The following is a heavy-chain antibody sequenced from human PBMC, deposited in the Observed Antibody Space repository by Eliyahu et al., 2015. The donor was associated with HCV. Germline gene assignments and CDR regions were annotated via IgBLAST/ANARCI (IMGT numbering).Heavy chain of an antibody. D-gene: IGHD2-2*01. CDR2: INHSGST. J-gene: IGHJ4*02. CDR1: GGSFSGYY. Sequence: QVQLQQWGAGLLKPSETLSLTCAVYGGSFSGYYWSWIRQPPGKGLEWIGEINHSGSTNYNPSLKSRVTISVDTSKNQFSLKLSSVTAADTAVYYCARGPAASYFDYWGQGTLVTVSS. V-gene: IGHV4-34*01. CDR3: ARGPAASYFDY.